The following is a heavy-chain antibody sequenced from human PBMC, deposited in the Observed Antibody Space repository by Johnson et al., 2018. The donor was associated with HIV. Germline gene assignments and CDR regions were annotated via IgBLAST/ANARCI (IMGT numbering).Heavy chain of an antibody. J-gene: IGHJ3*02. D-gene: IGHD3-16*01. CDR3: ARDAPGGGAFDI. Sequence: SWVRQAPGTGLAWVSVIYSGGSTYYADSVKGRFTISRDNSKNTLYLQMNSLRAEDTAVYYCARDAPGGGAFDIWGQGTMVTVSS. V-gene: IGHV3-53*01. CDR2: IYSGGST.